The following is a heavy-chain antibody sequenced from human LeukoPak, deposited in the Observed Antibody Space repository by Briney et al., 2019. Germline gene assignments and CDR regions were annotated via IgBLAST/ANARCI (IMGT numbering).Heavy chain of an antibody. Sequence: GGSLRLSCAASGFNFSSYAMHWVRQAPGKGLEWVAVISYDGSNKYYADSVKGRFTISRDNSKNTLYLQMNSLRAEDTAVYYCARDAVVVVAATPFYWGQGTLVTVSS. D-gene: IGHD2-15*01. CDR3: ARDAVVVVAATPFY. CDR2: ISYDGSNK. V-gene: IGHV3-30-3*01. J-gene: IGHJ4*02. CDR1: GFNFSSYA.